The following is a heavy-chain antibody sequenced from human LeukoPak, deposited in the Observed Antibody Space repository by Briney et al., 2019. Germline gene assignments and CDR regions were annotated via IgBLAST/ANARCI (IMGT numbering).Heavy chain of an antibody. CDR2: IYYSGST. V-gene: IGHV4-59*01. D-gene: IGHD7-27*01. J-gene: IGHJ4*02. CDR3: ARTELGIPGGFDY. CDR1: GGSISSYY. Sequence: SETLSLTCTVSGGSISSYYWSWIRQPPGKGLEWIGYIYYSGSTNYNPSLKSRVTISVDTSKNQFSLKLSSVTAADTAVYYCARTELGIPGGFDYWGQGTLVTVSS.